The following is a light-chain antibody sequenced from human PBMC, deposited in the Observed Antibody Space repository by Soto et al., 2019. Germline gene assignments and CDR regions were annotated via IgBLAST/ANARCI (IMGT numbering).Light chain of an antibody. CDR1: QGIKNY. CDR2: AAS. V-gene: IGKV1-27*01. CDR3: QRYYNAPFT. J-gene: IGKJ4*01. Sequence: DIQVTQYPSSLSASVGDRVTITCRASQGIKNYLAWYQQKPGEIPKLLIYAASTLESGIPPRFSGSGSGTDFTLTINNLPPEDVATYYCQRYYNAPFTFGGGTKVEIK.